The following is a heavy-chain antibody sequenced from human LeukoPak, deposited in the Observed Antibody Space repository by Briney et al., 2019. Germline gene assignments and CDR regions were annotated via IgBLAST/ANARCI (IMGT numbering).Heavy chain of an antibody. CDR3: ARNLDGFDF. J-gene: IGHJ4*02. D-gene: IGHD1-1*01. V-gene: IGHV4-30-4*01. CDR2: IPYSGST. Sequence: PSETLSLTCTVSGGSFSRGDDYWSWIRQPPGKGLEWIGYIPYSGSTYYNPSLKSRVTISVDTSKNQFSLKLSSVTAADTAVYYCARNLDGFDFWGRGTLVPVSS. CDR1: GGSFSRGDDY.